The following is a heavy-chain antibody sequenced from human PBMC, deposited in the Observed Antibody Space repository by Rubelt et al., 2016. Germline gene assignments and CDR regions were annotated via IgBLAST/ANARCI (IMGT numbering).Heavy chain of an antibody. Sequence: QVQLQQWGAGLLKPSETLSLTCAVYGGSFSGYYWSWIRQPPGKGLEWIGEINHSGSTNYNPSLKSRVTISVDTSKNQFSLKLSSVTAADTAVYYCARDLVIAARRDNWFDPWGQGTLVTVSS. CDR2: INHSGST. CDR3: ARDLVIAARRDNWFDP. J-gene: IGHJ5*02. CDR1: GGSFSGYY. V-gene: IGHV4-34*01. D-gene: IGHD6-6*01.